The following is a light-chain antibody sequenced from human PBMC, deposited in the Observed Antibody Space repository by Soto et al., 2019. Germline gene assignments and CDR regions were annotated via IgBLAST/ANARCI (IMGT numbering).Light chain of an antibody. CDR1: RSVSSNY. Sequence: EIVLTQSPGTLSLSPGETATLSCRASRSVSSNYLAWYQQRPGQAPRLLINRASNRATGIPDRFTGSGSGTDFTLTISRLEPADFAVYYCQQYGRSPRTFGQGTKVEIK. V-gene: IGKV3-20*01. CDR2: RAS. J-gene: IGKJ1*01. CDR3: QQYGRSPRT.